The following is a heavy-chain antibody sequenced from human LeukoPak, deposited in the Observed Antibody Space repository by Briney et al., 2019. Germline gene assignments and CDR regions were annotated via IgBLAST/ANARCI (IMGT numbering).Heavy chain of an antibody. Sequence: PGGSLRLSCAASGFTFSSYGMHWVRQAPGKGLEWVAVISYDGSNKYYADSVKGRFTISRDNSKNTLYLQMNSLRAEDTAVYYCAKDPRTKYCSSTSCYGRGNYYYCMDVWGKGTTVTVSS. CDR2: ISYDGSNK. CDR1: GFTFSSYG. D-gene: IGHD2-2*01. V-gene: IGHV3-30*18. J-gene: IGHJ6*04. CDR3: AKDPRTKYCSSTSCYGRGNYYYCMDV.